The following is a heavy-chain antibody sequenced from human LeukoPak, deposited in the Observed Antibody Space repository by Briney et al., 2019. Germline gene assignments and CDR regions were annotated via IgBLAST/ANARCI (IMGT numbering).Heavy chain of an antibody. J-gene: IGHJ4*02. CDR2: MHSDGRT. CDR1: GFSVSNNY. D-gene: IGHD2-15*01. Sequence: PGGSLRLSCAASGFSVSNNYMNWVRQASGKGLEWVSVMHSDGRTFYADSVKGRFTISRDKSKNMFYLQMDSLRAEDTAVYYCARDSDSIDYWGQGTLVTVSS. V-gene: IGHV3-53*01. CDR3: ARDSDSIDY.